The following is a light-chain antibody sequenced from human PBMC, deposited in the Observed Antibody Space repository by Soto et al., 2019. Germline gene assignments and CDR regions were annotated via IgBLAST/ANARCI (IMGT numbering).Light chain of an antibody. CDR2: DGN. V-gene: IGLV2-11*01. Sequence: QSALAQPRSVSGSPGQLLTISCTGTSSDVDDYRYVSWYQQYPGKAPKLVIYDGNKRPSGVPDRFSGSNSGNTASLTISGLQAEDEADYYCCSYVTTPEIFGTGIKLTVL. CDR3: CSYVTTPEI. CDR1: SSDVDDYRY. J-gene: IGLJ1*01.